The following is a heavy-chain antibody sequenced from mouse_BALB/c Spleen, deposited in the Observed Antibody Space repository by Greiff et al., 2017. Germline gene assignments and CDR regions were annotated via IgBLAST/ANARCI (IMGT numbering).Heavy chain of an antibody. V-gene: IGHV14-1*02. CDR2: IDPENGNT. CDR3: ARRGVVATDY. Sequence: DVQLQESGAELVRPGALVKLSCKASGFNIKDYYMHWVKQRPEQGLEWIGWIDPENGNTIYDPKFQGKASITADTSSNTAYLQLSSLTSEDTAVYYCARRGVVATDYWGQGTTLTVSS. J-gene: IGHJ2*01. D-gene: IGHD1-1*01. CDR1: GFNIKDYY.